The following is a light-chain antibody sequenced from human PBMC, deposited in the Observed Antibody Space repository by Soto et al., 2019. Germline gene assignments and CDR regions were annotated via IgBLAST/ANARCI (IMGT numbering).Light chain of an antibody. J-gene: IGLJ3*02. CDR1: SSNIGAGYD. CDR2: GNS. CDR3: QSYDSSLRGWV. Sequence: QSVLTQPPSVSGAPGQRVTISCTGSSSNIGAGYDGHWYQQLPGTAPKLLIYGNSNRPSGVPDRFSGSKSGTSASLAITGLQAEDEADYYCQSYDSSLRGWVFGGGTQLTVL. V-gene: IGLV1-40*01.